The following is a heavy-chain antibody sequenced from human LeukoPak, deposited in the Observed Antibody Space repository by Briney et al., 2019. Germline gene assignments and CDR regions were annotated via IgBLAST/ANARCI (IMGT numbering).Heavy chain of an antibody. CDR2: MNPKSGDT. CDR3: ARLRKTGIVGASGAY. D-gene: IGHD1-26*01. J-gene: IGHJ4*02. V-gene: IGHV1-8*03. CDR1: GYSFTNYD. Sequence: GASVKVSCKASGYSFTNYDINWVRQATGQGLEWMGWMNPKSGDTGYSQKFQGRVFITRDTSINTAYMELSSLGSDDTAVYYCARLRKTGIVGASGAYWGQGTLVTVSS.